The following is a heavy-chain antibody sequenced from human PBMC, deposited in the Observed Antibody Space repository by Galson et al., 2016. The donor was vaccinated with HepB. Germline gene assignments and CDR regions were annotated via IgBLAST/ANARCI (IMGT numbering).Heavy chain of an antibody. CDR2: INPNIGGASGT. CDR3: AALDLGDY. J-gene: IGHJ4*02. V-gene: IGHV1-2*02. Sequence: SVKVSCKASGYTFSAHYMHWVRQAPGQGLEWMGWINPNIGGASGTKYAQNFQGRVAFTRDTSASTAYMELTSLRSEDTAVYYCAALDLGDYWGQGTLVTVSS. D-gene: IGHD3-9*01. CDR1: GYTFSAHY.